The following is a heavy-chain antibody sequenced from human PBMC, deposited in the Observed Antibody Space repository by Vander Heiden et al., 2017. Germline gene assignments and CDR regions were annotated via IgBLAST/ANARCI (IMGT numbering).Heavy chain of an antibody. CDR1: GFTFSTYA. Sequence: VQLLASGGGLVQPGGSLRLSCAASGFTFSTYAMTWVRQAPGKGLQWVSSISGSGGTTYYADSVKGRFTISRDNSKNTLYVQMNSLRAEDTAMYYCAKEWAGDPLWWGQGTLVTVSS. V-gene: IGHV3-23*01. CDR3: AKEWAGDPLW. D-gene: IGHD7-27*01. J-gene: IGHJ4*02. CDR2: ISGSGGTT.